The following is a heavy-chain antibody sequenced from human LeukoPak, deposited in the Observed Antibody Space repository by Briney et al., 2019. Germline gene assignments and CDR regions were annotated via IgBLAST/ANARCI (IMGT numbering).Heavy chain of an antibody. CDR2: IKQDESDI. CDR1: GFSFMSYW. J-gene: IGHJ3*02. D-gene: IGHD3-3*01. V-gene: IGHV3-7*01. Sequence: PGGSLRLSCAASGFSFMSYWMSWVRQVPGKGLECVANIKQDESDIQYVVSVKGRFTISKDNAKKLLYLQMNSLRAEDTAVYYCARGPAYYDFWRGYDGGAYDIWGQGTTVTVSS. CDR3: ARGPAYYDFWRGYDGGAYDI.